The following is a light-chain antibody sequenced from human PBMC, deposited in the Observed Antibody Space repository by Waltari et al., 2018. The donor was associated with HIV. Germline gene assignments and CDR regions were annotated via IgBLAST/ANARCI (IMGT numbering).Light chain of an antibody. CDR2: QAS. CDR3: QQYHSYPVT. CDR1: QNINSW. Sequence: DIHMTQSPSTVSASVGDRVIISCRASQNINSWLAWYQQTPGNPPRFLIYQASTLERGVPSRCSGSGSGTLFTLTINNLQPVDFGTYYCQQYHSYPVTFGGGTKVEIK. V-gene: IGKV1-5*01. J-gene: IGKJ4*01.